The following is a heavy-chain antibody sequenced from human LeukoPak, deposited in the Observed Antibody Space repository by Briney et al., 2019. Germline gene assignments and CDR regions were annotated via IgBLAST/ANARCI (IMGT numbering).Heavy chain of an antibody. D-gene: IGHD1-26*01. Sequence: GASVKVSCKPSRYTFTTYDINWVRQATGQGLEWMGWMNPNSANTGYAQKFQGRVTMTSNTSISTAYMELSSLRSEDTAVYYCASGGARYYGMDVWGQGTTVTVSS. CDR1: RYTFTTYD. CDR3: ASGGARYYGMDV. CDR2: MNPNSANT. V-gene: IGHV1-8*01. J-gene: IGHJ6*02.